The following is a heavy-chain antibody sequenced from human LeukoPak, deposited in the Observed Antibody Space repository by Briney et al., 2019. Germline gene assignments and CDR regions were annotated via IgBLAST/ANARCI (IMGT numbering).Heavy chain of an antibody. CDR1: GFTFSSYA. CDR3: AKDRGLPYYYDSSGPPDDFDI. J-gene: IGHJ3*02. CDR2: ISGSGGST. D-gene: IGHD3-22*01. V-gene: IGHV3-23*01. Sequence: GGSLRLSCAASGFTFSSYAMSWVRQALGKGLEWVSAISGSGGSTYYADSVKGRFTISRDNSKNTLYLQMNSLRAEDTAVYYCAKDRGLPYYYDSSGPPDDFDIWGQGTMVTVSS.